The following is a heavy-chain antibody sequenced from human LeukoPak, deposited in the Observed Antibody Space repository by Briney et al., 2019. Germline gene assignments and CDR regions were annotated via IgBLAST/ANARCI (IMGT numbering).Heavy chain of an antibody. CDR1: GGSRSSGSYY. CDR3: ASSQAGDFDY. D-gene: IGHD6-13*01. V-gene: IGHV4-61*02. Sequence: SETLSLTCTVSGGSRSSGSYYWRWIRQPAGKGLEWIGRIYASGSTNYNPSLRNRVTISVDTSKNQFSLKLRSVTAADTAVYYCASSQAGDFDYWGQGTLVTVSS. CDR2: IYASGST. J-gene: IGHJ4*02.